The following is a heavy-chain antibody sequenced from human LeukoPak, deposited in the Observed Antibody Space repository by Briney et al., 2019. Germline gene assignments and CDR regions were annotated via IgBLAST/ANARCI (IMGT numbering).Heavy chain of an antibody. J-gene: IGHJ3*02. CDR2: ISSSTTYT. D-gene: IGHD5-12*01. CDR3: ARTRGYSSAYDAFDI. Sequence: EWVXXISSSTTYTNYADSVKGRFTISRDNAKNSLYLQMNTLRAEDTAVYYCARTRGYSSAYDAFDIWGQGTMVTVSS. V-gene: IGHV3-11*06.